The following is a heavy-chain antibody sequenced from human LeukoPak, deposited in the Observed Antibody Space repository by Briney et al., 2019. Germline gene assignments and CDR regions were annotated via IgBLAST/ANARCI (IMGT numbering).Heavy chain of an antibody. D-gene: IGHD3-10*01. CDR2: IYSGGRT. CDR3: ARVLSGRGSLYSYYYYMDV. J-gene: IGHJ6*03. Sequence: GGSLRLSCAASGFTVSSNYMIWVRQAPGKGLEWVSVIYSGGRTYYVDSVKGRFTISRDISKNTLYLQMNSLRAEDTAVYYCARVLSGRGSLYSYYYYMDVWGKGTTVTVSS. CDR1: GFTVSSNY. V-gene: IGHV3-53*01.